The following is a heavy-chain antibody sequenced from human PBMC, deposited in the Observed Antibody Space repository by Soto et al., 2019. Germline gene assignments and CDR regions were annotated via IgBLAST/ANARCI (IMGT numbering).Heavy chain of an antibody. CDR2: ISYDGSNK. J-gene: IGHJ4*02. D-gene: IGHD1-26*01. V-gene: IGHV3-30-3*01. CDR1: GFTFSSYA. Sequence: QVQLVESGGGVVQPGRSLRLSCAASGFTFSSYAMHWVRQAPGKGLEWVAVISYDGSNKYHADSVKGRFTISRDNSKNTLYLKMTSLRAEDTAVYYCAREKVDPFDYWGQGTLVTVSS. CDR3: AREKVDPFDY.